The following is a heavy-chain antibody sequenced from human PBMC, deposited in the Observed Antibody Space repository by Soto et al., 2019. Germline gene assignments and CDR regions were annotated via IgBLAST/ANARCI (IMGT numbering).Heavy chain of an antibody. J-gene: IGHJ1*01. CDR1: GFTLSRYW. CDR3: ANAYCSSTSCRAEYLQH. D-gene: IGHD2-2*01. V-gene: IGHV3-23*01. Sequence: GGSLRLSCAASGFTLSRYWMSCVRQAPGKGLEWVSAISGSGGASYYADSVKGRFTISRDNSKNTVYLQMNSLRAEDTAVYFCANAYCSSTSCRAEYLQHWGQGTLVTVSS. CDR2: ISGSGGAS.